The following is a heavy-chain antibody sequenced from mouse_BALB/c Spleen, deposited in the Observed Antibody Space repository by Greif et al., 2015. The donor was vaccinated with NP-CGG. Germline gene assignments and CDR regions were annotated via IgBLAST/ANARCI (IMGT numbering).Heavy chain of an antibody. J-gene: IGHJ4*01. CDR1: GFTFSNYW. Sequence: DVKLVESGGGLVQPGGSMKPSCVASGFTFSNYWMNWVRQSPEKGLEWVAEIRLKSNNYATHYAESVKGRFTISRDDSKSSVYLQMNNLRAEDTGIYYCTLYYGNYLGDYYYAMDYWGQGTSVTVSS. CDR3: TLYYGNYLGDYYYAMDY. V-gene: IGHV6-6*02. D-gene: IGHD2-1*01. CDR2: IRLKSNNYAT.